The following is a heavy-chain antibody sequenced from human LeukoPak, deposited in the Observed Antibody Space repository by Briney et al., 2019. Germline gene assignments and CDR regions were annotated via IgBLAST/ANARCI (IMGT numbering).Heavy chain of an antibody. CDR1: GFTFSDYW. J-gene: IGHJ4*02. CDR2: IKQDGGET. D-gene: IGHD3-10*01. V-gene: IGHV3-7*01. Sequence: GGSLRPSCEASGFTFSDYWMTWLRQAPGKGLEWVANIKQDGGETYYIDSVKGRFTISRDNAKNSVYLEMNSLRAEDTALYYCGMDRVIITDWGQGALVTVSS. CDR3: GMDRVIITD.